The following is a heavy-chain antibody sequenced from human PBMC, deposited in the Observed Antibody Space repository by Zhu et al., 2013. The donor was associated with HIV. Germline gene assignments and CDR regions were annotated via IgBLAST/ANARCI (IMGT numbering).Heavy chain of an antibody. Sequence: EVQLVESGGGLVQPGGSLRLSCAASGFTFSSYEMNWVRQAPGKGLEWVSYISSSGSTIYYADSVKGRFTISRDNAKNSLYLQMNSLRAEDTAVYYCARVGYYDSSGYRAFDIWGQGTMVTVSS. CDR2: ISSSGSTI. CDR1: GFTFSSYE. J-gene: IGHJ3*02. V-gene: IGHV3-48*03. D-gene: IGHD3-22*01. CDR3: ARVGYYDSSGYRAFDI.